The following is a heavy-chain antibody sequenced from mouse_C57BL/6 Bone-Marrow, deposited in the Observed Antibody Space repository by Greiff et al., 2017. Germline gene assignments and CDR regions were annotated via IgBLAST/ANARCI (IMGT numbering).Heavy chain of an antibody. CDR1: GYTFTSYG. V-gene: IGHV1-81*01. CDR3: ARPSCCGSSYRVWFAY. CDR2: IYPRSGNT. D-gene: IGHD1-1*01. Sequence: QVQLKESGAELARPGASVKLSCKASGYTFTSYGISWVKQRTGQGLEWIGEIYPRSGNTYYNEKFKGKATLTADKSSSTAYMELRSLTSEDSAVXVGARPSCCGSSYRVWFAYWGQGTLVTVSA. J-gene: IGHJ3*01.